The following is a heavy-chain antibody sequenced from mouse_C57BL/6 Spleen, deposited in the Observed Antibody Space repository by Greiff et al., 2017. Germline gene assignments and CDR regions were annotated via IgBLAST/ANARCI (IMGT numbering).Heavy chain of an antibody. V-gene: IGHV14-2*01. J-gene: IGHJ4*01. D-gene: IGHD1-1*01. CDR3: AYLRDAMDY. Sequence: EVQLQESGAELVKPGASVKLSCTASGFNIKDYYMHWVKQRTEQGLEWIGRIDPEDGETKYAPTFQGKATITADTTSNTAYMQLSSLASEDTAVYYCAYLRDAMDYWGQGTSVTVSS. CDR2: IDPEDGET. CDR1: GFNIKDYY.